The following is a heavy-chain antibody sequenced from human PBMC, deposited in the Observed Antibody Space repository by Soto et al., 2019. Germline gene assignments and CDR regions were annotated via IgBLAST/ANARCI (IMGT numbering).Heavy chain of an antibody. CDR3: AKEWSSGYNPTDY. D-gene: IGHD3-22*01. V-gene: IGHV3-23*01. CDR1: GFTFNTYA. Sequence: GGSLRLSCEASGFTFNTYAMNWVRQAPGRGLEWVSAISGGGGRTYYADSVKGRFTISRDNSESTLYLQMNSLRAEDTAVYYCAKEWSSGYNPTDYLGQATPVTSPQ. CDR2: ISGGGGRT. J-gene: IGHJ4*02.